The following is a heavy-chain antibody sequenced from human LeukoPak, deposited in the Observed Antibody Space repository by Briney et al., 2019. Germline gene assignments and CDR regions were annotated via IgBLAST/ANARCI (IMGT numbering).Heavy chain of an antibody. CDR3: ARDYGSVAPPFDY. CDR1: GYTFTGYY. J-gene: IGHJ4*02. D-gene: IGHD6-19*01. Sequence: ASVKVSCKASGYTFTGYYMHWVRQAPGQGLEWMGWINPNSGGTNYAQKFQARVTMTRDTSISTAYMELSRLRSDDTAVYYCARDYGSVAPPFDYWGQGTLVTVSS. V-gene: IGHV1-2*02. CDR2: INPNSGGT.